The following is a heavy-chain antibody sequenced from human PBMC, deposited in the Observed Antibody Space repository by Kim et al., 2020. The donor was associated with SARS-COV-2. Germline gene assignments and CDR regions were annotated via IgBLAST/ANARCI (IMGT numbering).Heavy chain of an antibody. J-gene: IGHJ5*02. CDR2: INTNTGNP. CDR1: GYSFTHYE. CDR3: ATLPCLIVVGPGS. D-gene: IGHD3-22*01. V-gene: IGHV7-4-1*02. Sequence: ASVKVSCKASGYSFTHYEMNWVRQAPGQGLEWMGWINTNTGNPTYAQDFTGRFVFSLDTSVSTAYLEITSLRAEDTAIYYCATLPCLIVVGPGSWGQGTLVSVSS.